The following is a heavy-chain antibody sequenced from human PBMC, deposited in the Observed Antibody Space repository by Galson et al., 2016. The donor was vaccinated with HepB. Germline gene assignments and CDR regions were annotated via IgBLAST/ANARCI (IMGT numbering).Heavy chain of an antibody. V-gene: IGHV1-69*13. CDR3: ARASAYCGSECQRDLTYYFYSMDV. CDR1: GGTFSSYG. Sequence: SVKVSCKASGGTFSSYGISWVRQAPGQGLEWMGGILPMFNTANYAQKFQGRVIITADDSTSTAYMELSSLRSEDTAVYFCARASAYCGSECQRDLTYYFYSMDVWGQGTTVTISS. D-gene: IGHD2-21*01. J-gene: IGHJ6*02. CDR2: ILPMFNTA.